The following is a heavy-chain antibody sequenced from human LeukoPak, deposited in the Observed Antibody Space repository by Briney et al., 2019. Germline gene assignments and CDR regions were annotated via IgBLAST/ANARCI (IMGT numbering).Heavy chain of an antibody. CDR3: ARGLTAAAGKGRPAGY. J-gene: IGHJ4*02. V-gene: IGHV1-8*01. D-gene: IGHD6-13*01. CDR2: MNPNSGNT. Sequence: GASVKVSCKASGYTFTSYDINWVRQATGQGLEWMGWMNPNSGNTGYAQKFQGRVTMTRNTSISTAYMELSSLRSEDTAVYYCARGLTAAAGKGRPAGYWGQGTLVTVSS. CDR1: GYTFTSYD.